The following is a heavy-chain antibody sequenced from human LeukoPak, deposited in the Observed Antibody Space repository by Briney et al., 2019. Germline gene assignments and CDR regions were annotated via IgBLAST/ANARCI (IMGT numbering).Heavy chain of an antibody. Sequence: SETLSLTRTVSVDSISSSDFYWGWIRRPPGKGLEWIALINYSGRTFYNPSLESRVTISVDMSKNQFSLRLNSVTAADTAVYYCARRRKDLNWFDPWGQGTLVTVSS. CDR3: ARRRKDLNWFDP. V-gene: IGHV4-39*01. CDR1: VDSISSSDFY. J-gene: IGHJ5*02. CDR2: INYSGRT.